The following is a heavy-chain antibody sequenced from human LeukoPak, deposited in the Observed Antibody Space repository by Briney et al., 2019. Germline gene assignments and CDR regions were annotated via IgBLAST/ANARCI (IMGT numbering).Heavy chain of an antibody. Sequence: PSETLSLTCTVSGGSISSYYWSWIRQPAGKGLEWIGRIYTSGSTNYNPSLKSRVTISVDTSKNQFSLKLSSVTAADTAVYYCARETNMIVVVNWFDPWGQGTLVTVSS. V-gene: IGHV4-4*07. J-gene: IGHJ5*02. CDR2: IYTSGST. CDR3: ARETNMIVVVNWFDP. D-gene: IGHD3-22*01. CDR1: GGSISSYY.